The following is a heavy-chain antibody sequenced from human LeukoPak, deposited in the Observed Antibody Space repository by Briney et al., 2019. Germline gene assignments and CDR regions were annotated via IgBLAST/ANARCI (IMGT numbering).Heavy chain of an antibody. V-gene: IGHV3-21*05. D-gene: IGHD6-13*01. Sequence: GGSLRLSCTGSGDGFTRHTMNWVRRAPGKGLEWISYIWSTGEYIYYADSVKGRFTISRDNARTSVYLQMNSLRVEDTAIYYCAREYDSRARFDSWGQGTLVTVSS. CDR2: IWSTGEYI. J-gene: IGHJ4*02. CDR3: AREYDSRARFDS. CDR1: GDGFTRHT.